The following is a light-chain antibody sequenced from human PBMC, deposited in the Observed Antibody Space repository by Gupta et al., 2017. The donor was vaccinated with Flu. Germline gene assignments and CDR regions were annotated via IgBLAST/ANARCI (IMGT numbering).Light chain of an antibody. CDR3: QQSVNTRWT. J-gene: IGKJ1*01. CDR2: GAS. CDR1: QSISTY. Sequence: DIQMTQSPSSLSASVGDRVSITCRASQSISTYLNWYQQKPGKAPKLLIYGASSLQSGVPSRFSGSGSGTDFTLTINSLQPEDFATYYCQQSVNTRWTFGQGTTVEI. V-gene: IGKV1-39*01.